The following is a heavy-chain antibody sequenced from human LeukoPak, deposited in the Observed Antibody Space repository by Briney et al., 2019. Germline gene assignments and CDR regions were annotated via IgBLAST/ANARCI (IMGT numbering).Heavy chain of an antibody. D-gene: IGHD6-19*01. V-gene: IGHV3-23*01. CDR2: ISGSGGST. CDR3: AKEGYSSGWYEYDY. CDR1: GFTFSSYA. Sequence: GGSLRLSCAASGFTFSSYAMSGVRQAPGKGLEWVSAISGSGGSTYYADSVKGRFTISRDNSKNTLYLQMNSLRAEDTAVYYCAKEGYSSGWYEYDYWGQGTLVTVSS. J-gene: IGHJ4*02.